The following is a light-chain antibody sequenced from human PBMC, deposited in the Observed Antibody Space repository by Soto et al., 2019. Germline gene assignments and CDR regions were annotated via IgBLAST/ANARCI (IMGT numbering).Light chain of an antibody. Sequence: EIVMSQSPGTMSVSHGERVSLACRASQNVATYVTWYQHKPGQAPRLLIYGASTRATGVPDRFSGSGSGTDFTLTITSLQSEDSAVYYCQHYHRWPSFSFGPGTKVDI. CDR3: QHYHRWPSFS. CDR1: QNVATY. CDR2: GAS. J-gene: IGKJ3*01. V-gene: IGKV3-15*01.